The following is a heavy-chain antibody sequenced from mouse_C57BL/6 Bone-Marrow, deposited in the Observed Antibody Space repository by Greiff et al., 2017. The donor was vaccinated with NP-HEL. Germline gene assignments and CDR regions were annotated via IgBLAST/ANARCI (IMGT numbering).Heavy chain of an antibody. V-gene: IGHV1-4*01. CDR1: GYTFTSYT. CDR3: ARFLYGHYFDY. CDR2: INPSSGYT. J-gene: IGHJ2*01. D-gene: IGHD1-1*01. Sequence: QVQLKESGAELARPGASVKMSCKASGYTFTSYTMHWVKQRPGQGLEWIGYINPSSGYTKYNQKFKDKATLTADKSSSTAYMQLSSLTSEDSAVYYCARFLYGHYFDYWGQGTTLTVSS.